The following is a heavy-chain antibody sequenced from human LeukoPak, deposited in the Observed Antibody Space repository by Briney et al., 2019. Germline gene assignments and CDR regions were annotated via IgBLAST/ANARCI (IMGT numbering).Heavy chain of an antibody. CDR1: GFTFSSYV. Sequence: LPGGSLRLSCAASGFTFSSYVMTWVRQAPGKGLEWVSSISGSGGSTYHADSVKGRFTISRDNSKNTLFLQMNSLRAEDTAVYYCAKEYCRSTNCDRTQIDYWGQGTLLTVSS. D-gene: IGHD2-2*01. V-gene: IGHV3-23*01. CDR2: ISGSGGST. CDR3: AKEYCRSTNCDRTQIDY. J-gene: IGHJ4*02.